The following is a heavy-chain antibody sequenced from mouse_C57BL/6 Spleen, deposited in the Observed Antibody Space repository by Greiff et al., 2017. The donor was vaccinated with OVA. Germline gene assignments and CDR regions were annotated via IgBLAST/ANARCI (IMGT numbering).Heavy chain of an antibody. V-gene: IGHV14-1*01. J-gene: IGHJ2*02. CDR2: IDPEDGDT. CDR1: GFNIKDYY. Sequence: VQLQQSGAELVRPGASVKLSCTASGFNIKDYYMHWVKQRPEQGLEWIGRIDPEDGDTEYAPKFQGKATMTADTSSNTAYLQLSSLTTEDTAVYYCTTAPTTVRAEDYWGKGTSLTVSS. CDR3: TTAPTTVRAEDY. D-gene: IGHD1-1*01.